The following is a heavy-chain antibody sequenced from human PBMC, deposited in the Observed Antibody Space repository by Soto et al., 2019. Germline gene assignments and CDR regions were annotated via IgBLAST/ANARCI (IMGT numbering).Heavy chain of an antibody. J-gene: IGHJ4*02. CDR2: INAGNGNT. Sequence: AARNVTYDASGYTFTIHAIHWVRQAPGQRLEWMGWINAGNGNTKYSQNFQGRVTITRDTSASTAYMELSSLRSEDTAVYYCARGSLRDSSGYLFPRFDDWGQGPPVTV. V-gene: IGHV1-3*01. CDR3: ARGSLRDSSGYLFPRFDD. CDR1: GYTFTIHA. D-gene: IGHD3-22*01.